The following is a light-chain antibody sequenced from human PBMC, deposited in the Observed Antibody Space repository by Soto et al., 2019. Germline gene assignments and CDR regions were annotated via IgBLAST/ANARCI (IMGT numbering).Light chain of an antibody. Sequence: DIQMTQSPSSLSASVGDRVTITCRASLPISNYLAWYQQKPGKIPNLLIYAASTLQAGAPSRFSGSGSGTEFALTINSLQSADFAIYYCQRYNNWKLTFGEGTK. CDR3: QRYNNWKLT. CDR1: LPISNY. J-gene: IGKJ4*01. CDR2: AAS. V-gene: IGKV1-27*01.